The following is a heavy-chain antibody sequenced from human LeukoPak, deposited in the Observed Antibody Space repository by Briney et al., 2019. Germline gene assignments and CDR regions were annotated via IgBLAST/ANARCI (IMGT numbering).Heavy chain of an antibody. CDR2: INPNSGGT. J-gene: IGHJ6*02. V-gene: IGHV1-2*02. D-gene: IGHD5-12*01. CDR3: ARGPYSGYDSGMDV. CDR1: GYTFTGYY. Sequence: VSVKVSCKASGYTFTGYYMHWVRQAPGQGLEWMGWINPNSGGTNYAQKFQGRVTMTRDTSISTAYMELSRLRSDDTAVYYCARGPYSGYDSGMDVWGQGTTVTVSS.